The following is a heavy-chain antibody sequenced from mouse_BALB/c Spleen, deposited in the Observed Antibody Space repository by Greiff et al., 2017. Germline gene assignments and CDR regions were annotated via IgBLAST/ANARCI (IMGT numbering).Heavy chain of an antibody. Sequence: VQLQQSGTVLARPGASVKMSCKASGYSFTSYWMHWVKQRPGQGLEWIGAIYPGNSDTSYNQKFKGKAKLTAVTSASTAYMELSSLTNEDSAVYYCTSQLGHYYAMDYWGQGTSVTVSS. CDR3: TSQLGHYYAMDY. D-gene: IGHD4-1*02. CDR2: IYPGNSDT. CDR1: GYSFTSYW. J-gene: IGHJ4*01. V-gene: IGHV1-5*01.